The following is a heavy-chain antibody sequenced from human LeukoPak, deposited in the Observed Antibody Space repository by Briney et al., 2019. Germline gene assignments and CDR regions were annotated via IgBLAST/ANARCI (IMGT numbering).Heavy chain of an antibody. D-gene: IGHD1-26*01. CDR3: ARALASGSSAFDY. CDR2: IWYDGSNK. CDR1: GFTFSSYG. J-gene: IGHJ4*02. V-gene: IGHV3-33*01. Sequence: GGSLRLSCAASGFTFSSYGMHWVRQAPGKGLEWVAVIWYDGSNKYYADSVKGRFTISRDNSKNTLYLQMNSLRAEDTAVYYCARALASGSSAFDYWGQGTLVTVSS.